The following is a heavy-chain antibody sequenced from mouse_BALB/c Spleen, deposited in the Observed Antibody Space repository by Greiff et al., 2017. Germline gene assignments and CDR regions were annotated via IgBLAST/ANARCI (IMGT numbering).Heavy chain of an antibody. V-gene: IGHV1-66*01. CDR3: ARPRYGSSDYYAMDY. CDR2: IFPGSGNT. Sequence: QVQLKQSGPELVKPGASVKISCKASGYSFTSYYIHWVKQRPGQGLEWIGWIFPGSGNTKYNEKFKGKATLTADTSSSTAYMQLSSLTSEDSAVYFCARPRYGSSDYYAMDYWGQGTSVTVSS. J-gene: IGHJ4*01. CDR1: GYSFTSYY. D-gene: IGHD1-1*01.